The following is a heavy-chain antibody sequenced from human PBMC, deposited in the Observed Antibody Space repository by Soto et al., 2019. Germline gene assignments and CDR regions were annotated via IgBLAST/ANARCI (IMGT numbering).Heavy chain of an antibody. J-gene: IGHJ4*02. CDR1: GYTFTSYD. CDR2: MNPNSGNT. CDR3: ARAPREWGFDS. V-gene: IGHV1-8*01. Sequence: QVQLVQSGAELKKPGASVKVSCKSSGYTFTSYDINWVRQATGQGPEWMGWMNPNSGNTGYAQKFQGRVTMTRDTSISTAYTELSSLRSDDTAVHSFARAPREWGFDSWGPRTLVTVSS. D-gene: IGHD3-3*01.